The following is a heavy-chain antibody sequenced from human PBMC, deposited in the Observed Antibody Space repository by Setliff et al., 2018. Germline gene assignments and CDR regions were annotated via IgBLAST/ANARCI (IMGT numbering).Heavy chain of an antibody. CDR3: ARVLVGYDFWSGYYQTMPHFDY. CDR1: GGSISSSSYY. J-gene: IGHJ4*02. Sequence: SETLSLTCTVSGGSISSSSYYWGWNRHPPGKGLEWIGSIYYSGSTYYNPSLKSRVTISVDTSKNQFSLKLSSVTAADTAVYYCARVLVGYDFWSGYYQTMPHFDYWGQGTLVTVSS. CDR2: IYYSGST. D-gene: IGHD3-3*01. V-gene: IGHV4-39*07.